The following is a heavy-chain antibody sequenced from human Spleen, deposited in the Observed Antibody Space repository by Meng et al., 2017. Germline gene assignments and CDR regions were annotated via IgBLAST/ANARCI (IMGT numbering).Heavy chain of an antibody. J-gene: IGHJ6*02. V-gene: IGHV1-8*03. D-gene: IGHD4-17*01. CDR2: MNPNSGNT. CDR1: GYTFTSYA. CDR3: ARGGTTVTTWYYYYGMDV. Sequence: ASVKVSCKASGYTFTSYAMHWVRQATGQGLEWMGWMNPNSGNTGYAQKFQGRVTITRNTSISTAYMELSSLRSEDTAVYYCARGGTTVTTWYYYYGMDVWGQGTTVTVSS.